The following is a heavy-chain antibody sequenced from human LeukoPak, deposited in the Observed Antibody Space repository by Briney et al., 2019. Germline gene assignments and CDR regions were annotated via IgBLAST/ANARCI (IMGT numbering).Heavy chain of an antibody. J-gene: IGHJ5*02. CDR2: FDPEDGET. Sequence: EASVKVSCKVSGYTLTKLSMHWVRQAPGKGLEWMGGFDPEDGETIYAQKFQGRVTITADKSTSTAYMELSSLRSEDTAVYYCARTPIYCSSTSCYWWFDPWGQGTLVTVSS. CDR1: GYTLTKLS. V-gene: IGHV1-24*01. CDR3: ARTPIYCSSTSCYWWFDP. D-gene: IGHD2-2*01.